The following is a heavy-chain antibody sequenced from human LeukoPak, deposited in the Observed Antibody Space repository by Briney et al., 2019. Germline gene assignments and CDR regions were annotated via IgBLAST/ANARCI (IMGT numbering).Heavy chain of an antibody. J-gene: IGHJ5*02. D-gene: IGHD2-2*01. CDR2: ISSSSSYI. CDR1: GGSISSSS. Sequence: LSLTCTVSGGSISSSSYYWGWIRQPPGKGLEWVSSISSSSSYIYYADSVKGRFTISRDNSKNTLYLQMNSLRAEDTAVYYCAKDQSKLIPAASNWFDPWGQGTLVTVSS. CDR3: AKDQSKLIPAASNWFDP. V-gene: IGHV3-21*04.